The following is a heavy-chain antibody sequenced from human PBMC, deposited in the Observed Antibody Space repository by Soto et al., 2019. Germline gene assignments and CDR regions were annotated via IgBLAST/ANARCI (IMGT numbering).Heavy chain of an antibody. V-gene: IGHV1-3*01. CDR2: INAGNGAT. Sequence: QVQLVQSGAEVRKPGASVKMSCKASGYTFTSFAINWVRQAPGQRLEWVGWINAGNGATTYSQNFQGRVTITRDTSANTASMELSCLRSEDTAVFYCARFCSSSLFYAAFDFWGQGTRVTVSS. D-gene: IGHD2-2*01. J-gene: IGHJ4*02. CDR1: GYTFTSFA. CDR3: ARFCSSSLFYAAFDF.